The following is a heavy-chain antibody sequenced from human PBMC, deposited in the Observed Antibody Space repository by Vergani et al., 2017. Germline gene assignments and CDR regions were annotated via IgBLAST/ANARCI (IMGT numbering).Heavy chain of an antibody. V-gene: IGHV2-5*02. CDR2: IYWDDDK. CDR1: GFSLRTSGVG. J-gene: IGHJ5*02. CDR3: ARAYCSGGSCYFNWFDP. Sequence: QITLKESGPTLVKPTQTLTLTCTFSGFSLRTSGVGVGWIRQPPGKALEWLALIYWDDDKRYSPSLKSRLTITKDTSKNQVVLTMTNMDPVDTATYYCARAYCSGGSCYFNWFDPWGQGTLVTVSS. D-gene: IGHD2-15*01.